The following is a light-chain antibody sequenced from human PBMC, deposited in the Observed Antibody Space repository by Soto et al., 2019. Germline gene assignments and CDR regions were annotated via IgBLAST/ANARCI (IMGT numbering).Light chain of an antibody. CDR1: QDITKY. V-gene: IGKV1-33*01. Sequence: DIQMTQSPSSLSASVGDRVTITCQASQDITKYLNWYQQKPGKAPKVLIYDASKLETGVPSRFSGSGSGTDFTFTISSLKPEDIATYYCQQYDILPLTFGQGTKLEI. CDR2: DAS. J-gene: IGKJ2*01. CDR3: QQYDILPLT.